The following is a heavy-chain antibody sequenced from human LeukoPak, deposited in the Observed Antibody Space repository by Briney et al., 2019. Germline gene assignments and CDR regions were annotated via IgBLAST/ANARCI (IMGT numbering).Heavy chain of an antibody. CDR1: GFTFSDYY. V-gene: IGHV3-11*01. D-gene: IGHD2-21*02. CDR3: AKTSTSYCAGDCLPGYFDL. Sequence: GGSLRLSCAASGFTFSDYYMSWIRQAPGKGLEWVSYISSSGSTIYYADSVKGRFTISRDNAKKSLYLQMNSLRAEDMALYYCAKTSTSYCAGDCLPGYFDLWGRDTLVTVSS. CDR2: ISSSGSTI. J-gene: IGHJ2*01.